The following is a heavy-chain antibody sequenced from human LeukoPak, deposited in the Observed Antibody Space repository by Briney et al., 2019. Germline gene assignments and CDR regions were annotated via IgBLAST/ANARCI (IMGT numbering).Heavy chain of an antibody. D-gene: IGHD6-6*01. CDR2: ISSDGSST. V-gene: IGHV3-74*03. CDR3: ARDQRVTGRPDIDY. CDR1: GFTFRNHW. J-gene: IGHJ4*02. Sequence: GGSLRLSCAASGFTFRNHWMHWVRQTPGKGLVWISRISSDGSSTTYADSVKGRFTISRDNAKNTLYLQMNNLRAEDTAMYYCARDQRVTGRPDIDYWGQGTLVIVSS.